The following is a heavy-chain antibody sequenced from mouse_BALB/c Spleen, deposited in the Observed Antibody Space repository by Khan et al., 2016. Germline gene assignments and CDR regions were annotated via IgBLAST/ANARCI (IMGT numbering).Heavy chain of an antibody. CDR3: ARAGYYGYLAY. CDR2: INPDSYTI. D-gene: IGHD1-1*01. CDR1: GFDFSRYW. J-gene: IGHJ3*01. Sequence: EVKLLESGGGLVHPGGSLKLSCAASGFDFSRYWMSWVRQAPGKGLEWIGEINPDSYTINYTPSLKDKFIISRDNANNTLYLQMSKVRSEDTARYYSARAGYYGYLAYWGQGTLVTISA. V-gene: IGHV4-1*02.